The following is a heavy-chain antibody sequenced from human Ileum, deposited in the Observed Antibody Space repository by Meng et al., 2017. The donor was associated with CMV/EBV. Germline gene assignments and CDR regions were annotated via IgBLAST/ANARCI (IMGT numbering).Heavy chain of an antibody. D-gene: IGHD3-3*01. CDR2: IYYNGRT. CDR1: GGSITNSNYY. J-gene: IGHJ4*02. Sequence: QRRLQESCPGLLNPSQTLSLICTVTGGSITNSNYYWGWIRQPPGKGLEWIGSIYYNGRTYYKPSLKSRATLSIDTSNSQLSLKMTSVTAADTAVYYCARKGSGYNTYYFDYWGQGALVTVSS. V-gene: IGHV4-39*07. CDR3: ARKGSGYNTYYFDY.